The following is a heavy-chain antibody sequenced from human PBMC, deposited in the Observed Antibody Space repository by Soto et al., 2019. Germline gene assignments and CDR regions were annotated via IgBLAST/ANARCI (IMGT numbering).Heavy chain of an antibody. V-gene: IGHV4-4*02. CDR3: ASRQWLVLGVFDY. CDR2: IYHSGST. Sequence: QVQLQESGPGLVKPSGTLSLTCAVSSGSISSSNWWGWVRQPPGKGLEWIGEIYHSGSTNYNPSLKSRFTISVDKSMNQFSLKLSSVTAADTAVYYCASRQWLVLGVFDYWGQGTLVTVSS. D-gene: IGHD6-19*01. CDR1: SGSISSSNW. J-gene: IGHJ4*02.